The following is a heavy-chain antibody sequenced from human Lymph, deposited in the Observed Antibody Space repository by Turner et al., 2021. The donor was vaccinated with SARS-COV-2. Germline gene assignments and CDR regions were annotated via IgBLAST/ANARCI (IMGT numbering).Heavy chain of an antibody. CDR3: ARQTGNNCVDP. V-gene: IGHV4-59*01. D-gene: IGHD3-9*01. Sequence: QVQLQVSGPILVKPLETLSLTCTVSGGSMNNNYWSWIRQTPGKRLEWIGFIFCRGSTNYDPSLKSRVTISIDTSENQFYLKMTSVTAEDTAIYYCARQTGNNCVDPWGQGTLVTVSS. CDR1: GGSMNNNY. J-gene: IGHJ5*02. CDR2: IFCRGST.